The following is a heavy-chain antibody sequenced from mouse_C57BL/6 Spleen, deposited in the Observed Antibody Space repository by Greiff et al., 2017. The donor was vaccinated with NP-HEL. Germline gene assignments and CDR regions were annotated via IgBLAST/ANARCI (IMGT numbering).Heavy chain of an antibody. CDR3: AKEGVLGRNYAMDY. J-gene: IGHJ4*01. CDR1: GFTFSSYA. V-gene: IGHV5-4*01. D-gene: IGHD4-1*01. Sequence: EVKLVESGGGLVKPGGSLKLSCAASGFTFSSYAMSWVRQTPEKRLEWVATISDGGSYTYYPDNVKGRFTISRDNAKNSLYLQMSHLKSEDTAMYYCAKEGVLGRNYAMDYWGQGTSVTVSS. CDR2: ISDGGSYT.